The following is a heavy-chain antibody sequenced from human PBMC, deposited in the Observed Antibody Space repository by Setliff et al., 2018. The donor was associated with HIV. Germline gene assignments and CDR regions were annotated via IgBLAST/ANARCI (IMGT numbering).Heavy chain of an antibody. CDR3: ARDYGWGSGSYYDY. J-gene: IGHJ4*02. CDR2: IKQDGSEK. V-gene: IGHV3-7*01. D-gene: IGHD3-10*01. CDR1: GFTFSDYY. Sequence: PGGSLRLSCAASGFTFSDYYMTWIRQAPGRGLEWVANIKQDGSEKYYVDSLKGRFTISRDNAKNSLYLQMNSLRAEDTAVYYCARDYGWGSGSYYDYWGQGTVVTVSS.